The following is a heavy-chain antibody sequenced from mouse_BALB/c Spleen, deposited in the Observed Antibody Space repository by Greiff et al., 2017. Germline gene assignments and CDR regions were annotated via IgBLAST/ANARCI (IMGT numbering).Heavy chain of an antibody. J-gene: IGHJ2*01. CDR3: AREVRRTVFDY. CDR1: GYTFTDYN. D-gene: IGHD2-14*01. CDR2: IYPYNGGT. Sequence: EVQLQQSGPELVKPGASVKISCKASGYTFTDYNMHWVKQSHGKSLEWIGYIYPYNGGTGYNQKFKSKATLTVDNSSSTAYMELRSLTSEDSAVYYCAREVRRTVFDYWGQGTTLTVSS. V-gene: IGHV1S29*02.